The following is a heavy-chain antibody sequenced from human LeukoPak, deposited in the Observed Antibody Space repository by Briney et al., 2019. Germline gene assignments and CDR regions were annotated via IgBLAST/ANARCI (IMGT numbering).Heavy chain of an antibody. CDR3: ARSYFYESSGYPDY. D-gene: IGHD3-22*01. Sequence: ASVKVSCKTSGYKFTNYGVTWVRQAPGQGLEWMGWISAYNGNTHSTQKFQGRVTMTTDTATTTAYMELKSLASDDTAVYYCARSYFYESSGYPDYWGQGTLVTVSS. CDR1: GYKFTNYG. J-gene: IGHJ4*02. CDR2: ISAYNGNT. V-gene: IGHV1-18*01.